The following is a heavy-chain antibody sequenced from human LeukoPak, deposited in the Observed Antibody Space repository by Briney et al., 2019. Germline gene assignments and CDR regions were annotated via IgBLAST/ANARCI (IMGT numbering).Heavy chain of an antibody. CDR2: ISNSGGST. Sequence: QPGGSLRLSCAASGFTFSSYAMSWVRQALGKGLEWVSSISNSGGSTYYADSVKGRFTISRDNAKNSLYLQMNSLRAEDTAVYYCARVLAVTSGDYYGMDVWGQGTTVTVSS. J-gene: IGHJ6*02. V-gene: IGHV3-23*01. CDR3: ARVLAVTSGDYYGMDV. D-gene: IGHD2-21*02. CDR1: GFTFSSYA.